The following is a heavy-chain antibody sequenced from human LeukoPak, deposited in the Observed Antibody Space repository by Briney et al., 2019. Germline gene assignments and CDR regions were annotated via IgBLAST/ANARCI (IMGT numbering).Heavy chain of an antibody. CDR3: ARDGVGIVATTHDY. V-gene: IGHV1-2*02. D-gene: IGHD5-12*01. J-gene: IGHJ4*02. CDR1: GYTFTGYY. CDR2: INPNSGGT. Sequence: ASMKVSCKASGYTFTGYYMHWVRQAPGQGLEWMGWINPNSGGTNYAQKFQGRVTMTRDTSISTAYMELSRLRSDDTAVYYCARDGVGIVATTHDYWGQGTLVTVSS.